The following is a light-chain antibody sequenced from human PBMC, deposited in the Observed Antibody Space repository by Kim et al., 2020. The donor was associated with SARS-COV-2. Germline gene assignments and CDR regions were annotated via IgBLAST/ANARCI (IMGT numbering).Light chain of an antibody. V-gene: IGLV3-19*01. Sequence: LGQTIRITCQGDSLRRYYASWYQQKPGQAPVLVIYGKDNRPSGIPDRFSGSSSGNTASLTITGTQAEDEADYYCNSRDTSDNHLVVFGGGTKLTVL. CDR1: SLRRYY. CDR3: NSRDTSDNHLVV. J-gene: IGLJ2*01. CDR2: GKD.